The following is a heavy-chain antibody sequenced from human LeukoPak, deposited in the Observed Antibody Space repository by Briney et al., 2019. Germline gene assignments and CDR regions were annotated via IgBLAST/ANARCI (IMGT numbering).Heavy chain of an antibody. CDR2: ISSSSSYI. V-gene: IGHV3-21*01. CDR3: ARDLYYGSGSYYGNGNY. D-gene: IGHD3-10*01. J-gene: IGHJ4*02. CDR1: GFTFSSYW. Sequence: GGSLRLSCAASGFTFSSYWMSWVRQAPGKGLEWVSSISSSSSYIYYADSVKGRFTISRDNAKNSLYLQMNSLRAEDTAVYYCARDLYYGSGSYYGNGNYWGQGTLVTVSS.